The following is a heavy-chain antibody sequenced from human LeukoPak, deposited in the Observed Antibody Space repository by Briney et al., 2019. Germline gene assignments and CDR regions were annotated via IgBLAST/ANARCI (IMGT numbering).Heavy chain of an antibody. Sequence: GGALRLSRGASEIALENVWMSWVRPASGEGVGWVGRISSKSDGGTTDYAAPVKGRFTISRDDSTNTLSLQMSGLKAEDTALYFCITEPHDYGDFTFGYWGQGTLVTVSS. CDR3: ITEPHDYGDFTFGY. CDR2: ISSKSDGGTT. V-gene: IGHV3-15*01. J-gene: IGHJ4*02. D-gene: IGHD4-17*01. CDR1: EIALENVW.